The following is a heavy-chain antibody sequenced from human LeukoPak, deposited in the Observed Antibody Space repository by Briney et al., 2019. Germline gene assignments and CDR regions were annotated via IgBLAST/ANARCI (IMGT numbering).Heavy chain of an antibody. V-gene: IGHV4-59*01. CDR1: GGAISGYY. Sequence: SETLSLTCIVSGGAISGYYCSWIRQPPGKGLEWIGYISYSGSTNYNPSLQSRVTISVNTSKNQFSLKLSSVTAADTAVYYCAREPTLTTFGYWGQGTLVTVSS. J-gene: IGHJ4*02. CDR2: ISYSGST. CDR3: AREPTLTTFGY. D-gene: IGHD4-17*01.